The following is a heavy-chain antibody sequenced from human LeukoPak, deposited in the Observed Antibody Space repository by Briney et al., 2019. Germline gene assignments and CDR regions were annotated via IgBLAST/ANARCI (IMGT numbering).Heavy chain of an antibody. J-gene: IGHJ6*03. Sequence: GGSLRLSCAASGFTFSSYWMHWVRQAPGKGLVWVSRINSDGSSTSYADSVKGRFTISRDNAKNTLYLQMNSLRAEDTAMYYCARRSWGYYMDVWGKGTTVTVSS. D-gene: IGHD3-16*01. CDR2: INSDGSST. CDR1: GFTFSSYW. V-gene: IGHV3-74*01. CDR3: ARRSWGYYMDV.